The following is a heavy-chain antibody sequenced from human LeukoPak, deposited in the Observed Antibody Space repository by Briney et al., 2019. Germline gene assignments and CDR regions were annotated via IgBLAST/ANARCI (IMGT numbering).Heavy chain of an antibody. Sequence: ASVKVSCKASGYTFTGYYMHWVRQAPGQGLEWMGWIDPNSGGTNYAQKFQGRVTMTRDTSISIAYMELSRLRSDDTAVYYCARSGYYYDSSGYNWGQGTLVTVSS. J-gene: IGHJ4*02. CDR2: IDPNSGGT. CDR1: GYTFTGYY. D-gene: IGHD3-22*01. V-gene: IGHV1-2*02. CDR3: ARSGYYYDSSGYN.